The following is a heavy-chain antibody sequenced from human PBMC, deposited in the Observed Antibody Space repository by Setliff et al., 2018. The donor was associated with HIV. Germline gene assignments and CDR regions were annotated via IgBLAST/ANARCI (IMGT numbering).Heavy chain of an antibody. Sequence: SVKVSCKASGYTFTSYGISWVRQAPGQGLEWMGGATPMLGIANHVHKFQGRVTITADKSTSTAYMELNSLRSEDTAVYYCARSSYYDVNSPFDYWGQGTRVTVSS. D-gene: IGHD3-16*01. CDR1: GYTFTSYG. CDR3: ARSSYYDVNSPFDY. J-gene: IGHJ4*02. V-gene: IGHV1-69*10. CDR2: ATPMLGIA.